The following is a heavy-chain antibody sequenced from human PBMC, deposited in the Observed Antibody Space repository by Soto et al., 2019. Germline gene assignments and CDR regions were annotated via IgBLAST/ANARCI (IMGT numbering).Heavy chain of an antibody. D-gene: IGHD3-22*01. CDR1: SYS. Sequence: SYSLCSPQQSTGKGLEWMGGIIPIFSTPNYAQKFQGRVTITADESTSTAYMELSSLRSEDTAVYYCARPIQYYFDTSAQSAWFDPWGQGTLVTVSS. CDR2: IIPIFSTP. CDR3: ARPIQYYFDTSAQSAWFDP. V-gene: IGHV1-69*01. J-gene: IGHJ5*02.